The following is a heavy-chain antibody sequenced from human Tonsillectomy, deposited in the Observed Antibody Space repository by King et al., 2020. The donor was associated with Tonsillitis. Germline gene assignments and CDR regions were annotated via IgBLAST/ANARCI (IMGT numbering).Heavy chain of an antibody. J-gene: IGHJ3*02. Sequence: QLQESGPGLMKPSETLSLTCSVSGGSISSSSYYWGWIRQPPGKGLEWIGSIYYSGRTYYNPSLKSPVTISVHTSKNQFSLQLRSVTAADTAVYYCAGHPLRGLTIYPPDTFDIWGQGTMVTVSS. V-gene: IGHV4-39*01. CDR2: IYYSGRT. D-gene: IGHD4/OR15-4a*01. CDR1: GGSISSSSYY. CDR3: AGHPLRGLTIYPPDTFDI.